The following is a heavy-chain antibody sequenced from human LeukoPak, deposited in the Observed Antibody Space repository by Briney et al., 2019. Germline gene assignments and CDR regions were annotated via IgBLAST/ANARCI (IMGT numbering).Heavy chain of an antibody. CDR2: ARNRGNGYTT. CDR3: ARIMRVDYGTYYFDY. V-gene: IGHV3-72*01. CDR1: GFTFSDHY. J-gene: IGHJ4*02. Sequence: PGGSLRLPCAASGFTFSDHYIDWVRQAPGKGLEWVGRARNRGNGYTTQYAASVKGRFTFSRDDSENTVYLQMNSLKTEDTAVYFCARIMRVDYGTYYFDYWGQGTLVTVSS. D-gene: IGHD4/OR15-4a*01.